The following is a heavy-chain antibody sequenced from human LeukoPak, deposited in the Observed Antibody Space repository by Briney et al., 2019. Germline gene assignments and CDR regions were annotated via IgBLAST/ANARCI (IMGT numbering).Heavy chain of an antibody. Sequence: GGSLRLSCAASGFTFSSYAMSWVRQAPGKGREGVSAISGSGGSTYYADSVKGRFTISRDNSKNTLYVQMNSLRPEDTAVYYCAKGEGYSGSWDGGGNWFDPWGQGTLVTVSS. V-gene: IGHV3-23*01. J-gene: IGHJ5*02. CDR1: GFTFSSYA. D-gene: IGHD6-13*01. CDR3: AKGEGYSGSWDGGGNWFDP. CDR2: ISGSGGST.